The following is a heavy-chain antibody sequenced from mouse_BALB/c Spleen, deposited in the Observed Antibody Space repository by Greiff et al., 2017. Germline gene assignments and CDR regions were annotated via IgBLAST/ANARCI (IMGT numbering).Heavy chain of an antibody. V-gene: IGHV1-5*01. CDR3: TRSDYGNYDAMDY. Sequence: VQLQQSGTVLARPGASVKMSCKASGYTFTSYWMHWVKQRPGQGLEWIGAIYPGNSDTSYNQKFKGKAKLTAVTSTSTAYMELSSLTNEDSAVYYCTRSDYGNYDAMDYWGQGTSVTVSS. D-gene: IGHD2-1*01. CDR1: GYTFTSYW. CDR2: IYPGNSDT. J-gene: IGHJ4*01.